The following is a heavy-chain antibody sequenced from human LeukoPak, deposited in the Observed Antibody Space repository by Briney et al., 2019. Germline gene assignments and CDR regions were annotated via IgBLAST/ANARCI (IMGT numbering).Heavy chain of an antibody. CDR2: IKPNIDGGAT. J-gene: IGHJ4*02. D-gene: IGHD3-3*01. Sequence: GGSLRLSCAASGFGFTNAWMVWVRQAPGKGLEWIGRIKPNIDGGATDLAPPVKGRFTISRDDLTRTLYLQMNSLKTEDTGVYYCTTDFSHFDFSSGYYSYWGQGSLVIVPS. V-gene: IGHV3-15*01. CDR3: TTDFSHFDFSSGYYSY. CDR1: GFGFTNAW.